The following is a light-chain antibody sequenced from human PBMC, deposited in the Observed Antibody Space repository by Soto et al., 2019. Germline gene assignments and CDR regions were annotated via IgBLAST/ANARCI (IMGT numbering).Light chain of an antibody. Sequence: AIQLTQSPSSLSASVGDRVTITCRASQGISSALAWYQQKPGKAPKLLIYDASSLESGVPSRFSGSGSGTDFTLTISSLQPEDFVTYYCQQFNSYPITFGGGTKVEIK. V-gene: IGKV1-13*02. J-gene: IGKJ4*01. CDR1: QGISSA. CDR2: DAS. CDR3: QQFNSYPIT.